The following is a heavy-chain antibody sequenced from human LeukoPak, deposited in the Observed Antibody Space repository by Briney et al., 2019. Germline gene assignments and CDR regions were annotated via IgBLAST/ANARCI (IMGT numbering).Heavy chain of an antibody. CDR3: ARGPESGSYFYFDY. Sequence: GGSLRLSCTASGFTFSNFGVNWVRQAPGKGLEWVSCMDRHTDIYYANSVKGRFTISRDNAKNSLYLQMNSLRAEDTAVYYCARGPESGSYFYFDYWGQGTLVTVSS. D-gene: IGHD1-26*01. CDR2: MDRHTDI. V-gene: IGHV3-21*01. J-gene: IGHJ4*02. CDR1: GFTFSNFG.